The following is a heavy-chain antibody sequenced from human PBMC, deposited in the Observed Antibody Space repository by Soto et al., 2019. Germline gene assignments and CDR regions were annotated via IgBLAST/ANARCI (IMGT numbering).Heavy chain of an antibody. V-gene: IGHV1-46*01. CDR1: GYTFPSYY. CDR3: ARWYRGEMATIISGGSGMDV. D-gene: IGHD5-12*01. J-gene: IGHJ6*02. Sequence: WASVKVSCKASGYTFPSYYMHWVRQPPGQGREWVGIINPSGGSTSYAQRFQGRVTMTRGTSTSTVYMELSSLRAEDTAGYYCARWYRGEMATIISGGSGMDVWGQGTTVTVSS. CDR2: INPSGGST.